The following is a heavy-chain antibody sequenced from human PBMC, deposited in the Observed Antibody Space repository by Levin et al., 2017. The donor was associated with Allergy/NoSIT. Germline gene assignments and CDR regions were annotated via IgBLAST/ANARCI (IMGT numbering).Heavy chain of an antibody. CDR2: IWYDGTNK. Sequence: GGSLRLSCAASGFTFSSYGMHWVRQAPGKGLEWVAVIWYDGTNKYYADSVKGRFTISRDNSKNTLYLQMNSLRAEDTAVYFCARGGGYGSGSSNDYWGQGTLVTVSS. CDR1: GFTFSSYG. J-gene: IGHJ4*02. CDR3: ARGGGYGSGSSNDY. D-gene: IGHD3-10*01. V-gene: IGHV3-33*01.